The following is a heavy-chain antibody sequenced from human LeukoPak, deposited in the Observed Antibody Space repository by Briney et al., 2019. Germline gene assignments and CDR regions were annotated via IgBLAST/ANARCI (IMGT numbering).Heavy chain of an antibody. CDR2: ISYDGRNK. D-gene: IGHD2-15*01. V-gene: IGHV3-30*18. J-gene: IGHJ3*01. CDR3: AKPRDIDSWAFDV. CDR1: GFTFSSYA. Sequence: GGSLRLSCAASGFTFSSYAMSWVRQAPGKGLEWVAAISYDGRNKYYADSVKGRFTISRDNSKNTLNLQMNSLRTEDTAVFYCAKPRDIDSWAFDVWGQGTMVTVSS.